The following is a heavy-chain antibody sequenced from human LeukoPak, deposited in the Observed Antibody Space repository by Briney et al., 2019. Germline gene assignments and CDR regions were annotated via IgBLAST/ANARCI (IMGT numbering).Heavy chain of an antibody. CDR3: AKVAGWFAGSAFDI. J-gene: IGHJ3*02. Sequence: GRSLRLSCAASGFTFSSYGIHWVRQAPGKGLEWVAVIWYDGSNKYYADSVKGRFTISRDNSKNTLYLQMNSLRAEGTAVYYCAKVAGWFAGSAFDIWGQGTMVTVSS. V-gene: IGHV3-33*06. D-gene: IGHD3-10*01. CDR2: IWYDGSNK. CDR1: GFTFSSYG.